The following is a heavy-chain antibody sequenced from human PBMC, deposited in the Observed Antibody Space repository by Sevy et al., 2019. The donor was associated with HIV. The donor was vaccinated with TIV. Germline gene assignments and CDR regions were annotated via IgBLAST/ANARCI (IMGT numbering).Heavy chain of an antibody. J-gene: IGHJ4*02. Sequence: SQTLSLTCAISGDSVSSNSAAWDWVRQSPSRGLEWLGRTYYRSKWYNDYSVTVKSRITINPDTSKNQFSLQLNSVTPEDTAVYYCARDQDYNDSFDYWGQGTLVTVSS. CDR3: ARDQDYNDSFDY. CDR1: GDSVSSNSAA. CDR2: TYYRSKWYN. D-gene: IGHD4-17*01. V-gene: IGHV6-1*01.